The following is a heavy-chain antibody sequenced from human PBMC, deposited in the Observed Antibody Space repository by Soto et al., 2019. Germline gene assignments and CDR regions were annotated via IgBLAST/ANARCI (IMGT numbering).Heavy chain of an antibody. CDR2: ISSTGSST. Sequence: EVQLLESGGGLVQRGGSLRLSCAASGFTFSNYAMTWVRQAPGKGLEWVSLISSTGSSTYYADSVKGRFTISRDNSKNTLSLQINSLRAEDTAVYYCAKSLRTAAVDYWGQGARVTVFS. J-gene: IGHJ4*02. D-gene: IGHD1-1*01. CDR1: GFTFSNYA. CDR3: AKSLRTAAVDY. V-gene: IGHV3-23*01.